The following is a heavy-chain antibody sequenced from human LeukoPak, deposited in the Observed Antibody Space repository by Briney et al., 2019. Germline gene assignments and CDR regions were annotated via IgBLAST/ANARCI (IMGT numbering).Heavy chain of an antibody. D-gene: IGHD1-26*01. CDR3: ASGAGWESGY. CDR1: GSTSSRNF. V-gene: IGHV3-7*01. CDR2: IDQDGSEK. J-gene: IGHJ4*02. Sequence: GGSLRLSCAASGSTSSRNFMSWVRQTPEKGLEWVANIDQDGSEKNYVDSVKGRFTISRDNAKNSLFLQMNSLRAEDTAIYYCASGAGWESGYWGQGTLVTVSS.